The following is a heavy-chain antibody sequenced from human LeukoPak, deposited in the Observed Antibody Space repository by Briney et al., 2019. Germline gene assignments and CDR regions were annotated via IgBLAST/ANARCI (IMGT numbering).Heavy chain of an antibody. J-gene: IGHJ5*02. V-gene: IGHV1-2*02. CDR2: INPNRGGT. D-gene: IGHD4-17*01. Sequence: ASVKVSCKASGYSFNDYYIHWARQAPGQGLEWMGWINPNRGGTSYAQKFQGRVTMTRDTSITTAYMELSSLGSDDTAMYYCARDTCDGVTCYNWFDPWGQGTLVTVSS. CDR3: ARDTCDGVTCYNWFDP. CDR1: GYSFNDYY.